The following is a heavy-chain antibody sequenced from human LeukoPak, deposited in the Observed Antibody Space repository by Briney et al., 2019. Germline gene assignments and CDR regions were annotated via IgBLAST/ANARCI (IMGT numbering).Heavy chain of an antibody. CDR3: ARGVRGANSGGYYWPFGY. V-gene: IGHV3-30*01. CDR2: ISYDGSNK. CDR1: GFTFSSYA. J-gene: IGHJ4*02. D-gene: IGHD1-26*01. Sequence: GGSLRLSCAASGFTFSSYAMHWVRQAPGKGLEWVAVISYDGSNKYYADSVKGRFTISRDNSKNTLYLQMNSLRAEDTAVYYCARGVRGANSGGYYWPFGYWGQGTLVTVSS.